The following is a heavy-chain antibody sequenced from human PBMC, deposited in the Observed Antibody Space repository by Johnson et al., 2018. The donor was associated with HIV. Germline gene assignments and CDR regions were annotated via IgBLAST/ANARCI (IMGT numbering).Heavy chain of an antibody. V-gene: IGHV3-30-3*01. CDR1: GFTFSSYP. CDR3: ARGAPNWNYEPFSDAFEI. CDR2: ISYDGGSK. J-gene: IGHJ3*02. D-gene: IGHD1-7*01. Sequence: QVQLVESGGGVVQPGRSLRLSCAASGFTFSSYPMHWVRQAPGKGLEWVAVISYDGGSKYYADSVKGRFTISRDNSNNTLYVEMNRLRAEYTALCYCARGAPNWNYEPFSDAFEIWGQGTMVTVSS.